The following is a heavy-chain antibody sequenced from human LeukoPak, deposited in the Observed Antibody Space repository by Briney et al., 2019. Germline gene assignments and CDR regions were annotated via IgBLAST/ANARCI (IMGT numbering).Heavy chain of an antibody. CDR1: GFTFSSSA. CDR3: AKDGIGGYSYGNGYMDV. D-gene: IGHD5-18*01. V-gene: IGHV3-23*01. J-gene: IGHJ6*03. Sequence: GGSLRLSCAASGFTFSSSAMSWVRQAPGKGLEWVSSISGSGSGGSTYYADSVKGRFTISRDNSKNTLYLQMNSLRAEDTAVYYRAKDGIGGYSYGNGYMDVWGKGTTVTVSS. CDR2: ISGSGSGGST.